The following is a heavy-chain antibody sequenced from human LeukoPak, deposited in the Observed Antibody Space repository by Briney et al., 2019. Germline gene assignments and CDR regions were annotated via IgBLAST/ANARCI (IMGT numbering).Heavy chain of an antibody. D-gene: IGHD2-21*01. CDR3: ARRDCVSFECYSFDY. CDR1: GFTISGFD. V-gene: IGHV3-73*01. Sequence: PGGSLRLSCAASGFTISGFDIHWVRQASGTGLEWVGRIKSKTESDVTAVAESVKGRFTLSRDDSQNTAYLQMSGLKTEDTAVYYCARRDCVSFECYSFDYWGQGILVTVSS. J-gene: IGHJ4*02. CDR2: IKSKTESDVT.